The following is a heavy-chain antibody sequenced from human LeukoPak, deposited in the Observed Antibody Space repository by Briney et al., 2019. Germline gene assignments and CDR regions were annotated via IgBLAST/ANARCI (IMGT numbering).Heavy chain of an antibody. Sequence: PGGSLRLSCADSGFTFSRYSMNWARQAPEKGLEFVSGIYENGGTTYYADSVKGRFSISRDNSKNTLYLQMDSLRGEDTAVYYCAKDFRIGYSAHFDYWGQGALVTVSS. CDR3: AKDFRIGYSAHFDY. CDR1: GFTFSRYS. CDR2: IYENGGTT. J-gene: IGHJ4*02. D-gene: IGHD2-21*01. V-gene: IGHV3-23*01.